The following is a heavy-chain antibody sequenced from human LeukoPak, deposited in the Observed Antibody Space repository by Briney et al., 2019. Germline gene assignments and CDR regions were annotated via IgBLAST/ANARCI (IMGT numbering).Heavy chain of an antibody. V-gene: IGHV3-7*01. D-gene: IGHD2-8*01. CDR3: ASGYCTNGVPRPQQKYCFDY. Sequence: GGSLRLSCAASGFTFSSYWMSWVRQAPGKGLEWVANIKQDGSEKYYVDSVKGRFTISRGNAKNSLYLQMNSLRAEDTAVYYCASGYCTNGVPRPQQKYCFDYWGQETLVTVSS. J-gene: IGHJ4*02. CDR1: GFTFSSYW. CDR2: IKQDGSEK.